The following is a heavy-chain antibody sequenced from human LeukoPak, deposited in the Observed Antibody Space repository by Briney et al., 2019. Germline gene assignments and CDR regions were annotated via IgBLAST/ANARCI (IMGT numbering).Heavy chain of an antibody. V-gene: IGHV3-7*01. CDR1: RFTFIGYW. D-gene: IGHD6-19*01. CDR2: IKQDGSEK. CDR3: ASGHEYGWYQDH. J-gene: IGHJ4*02. Sequence: GGSLRLSCAASRFTFIGYWMSWVRQAPGKGLEWVANIKQDGSEKYYVDSVKGRFTISRDNAKNSLYLQMNSLRVEDTAVYYCASGHEYGWYQDHWGQGTLVTVSS.